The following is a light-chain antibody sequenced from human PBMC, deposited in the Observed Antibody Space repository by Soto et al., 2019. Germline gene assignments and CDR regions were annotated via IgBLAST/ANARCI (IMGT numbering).Light chain of an antibody. CDR1: SSDVGGYNY. CDR3: SSSYSSSTLLV. J-gene: IGLJ2*01. V-gene: IGLV2-14*03. CDR2: DVN. Sequence: QSVLTQPASMSGSPGQSITISCTGTSSDVGGYNYVSWYRQHPGKAPKLMIYDVNNRPSGVSNRFSGSKSGNTASLTISGLQAADEAAYYCSSSYSSSTLLVFGGGTKLTVL.